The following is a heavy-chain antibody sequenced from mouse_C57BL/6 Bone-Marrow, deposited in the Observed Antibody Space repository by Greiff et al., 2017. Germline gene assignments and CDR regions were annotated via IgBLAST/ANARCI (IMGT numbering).Heavy chain of an antibody. CDR3: ARFYYGSPFAY. V-gene: IGHV2-9-1*01. D-gene: IGHD1-1*01. CDR2: IWTGGGT. Sequence: VHLVESGPGLVAPSQSLSITCTVSGFSLTSYAISWVRQPPGQGLEWLGVIWTGGGTNYNSALKSRLSISKDNSESQVFLKMNSLQSDDTARYYCARFYYGSPFAYWGQGTLVTVSA. CDR1: GFSLTSYA. J-gene: IGHJ3*01.